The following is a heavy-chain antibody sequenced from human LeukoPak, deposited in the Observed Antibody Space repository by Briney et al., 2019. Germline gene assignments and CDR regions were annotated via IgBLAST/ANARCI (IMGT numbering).Heavy chain of an antibody. Sequence: GGSLRLSCAASGFTFSYYWMSRVRQAPGKGLEWVANINQAGSEEYCVDSLKGRFTISRDNAKSLLYLQMNSLRAEDTAVYSCARGHFGMDVWGQGTTVIVSS. V-gene: IGHV3-7*04. CDR1: GFTFSYYW. J-gene: IGHJ6*02. CDR2: INQAGSEE. CDR3: ARGHFGMDV.